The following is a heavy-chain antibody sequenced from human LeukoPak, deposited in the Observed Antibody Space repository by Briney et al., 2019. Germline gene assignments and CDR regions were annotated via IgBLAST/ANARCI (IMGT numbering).Heavy chain of an antibody. D-gene: IGHD1-26*01. Sequence: GASVKVSCKASGGTFSSYAISWVRQAPGQGLEWMGRIIPIFGTANYAQKFQGRVTITADKSTSTAYTELSSLRSEDTAVYYCARGGVGATTIDYWGQGTLVTVSS. V-gene: IGHV1-69*06. CDR1: GGTFSSYA. CDR2: IIPIFGTA. CDR3: ARGGVGATTIDY. J-gene: IGHJ4*02.